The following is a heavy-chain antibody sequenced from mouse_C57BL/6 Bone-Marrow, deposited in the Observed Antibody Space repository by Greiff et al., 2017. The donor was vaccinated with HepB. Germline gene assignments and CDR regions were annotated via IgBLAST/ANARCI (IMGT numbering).Heavy chain of an antibody. CDR3: TRDGNYEAWFAY. V-gene: IGHV5-9-1*02. CDR1: GFTFSSYA. J-gene: IGHJ3*01. CDR2: ISSGGDYI. D-gene: IGHD2-1*01. Sequence: EVQGVESGEGLVKPGGSLKLSCAASGFTFSSYAMSWVRQTPEKRLEWVAYISSGGDYIYYADTVKGRFTISRDNARNTLYLQMSSLKSEDTAMYYCTRDGNYEAWFAYWGQGTLVTVSA.